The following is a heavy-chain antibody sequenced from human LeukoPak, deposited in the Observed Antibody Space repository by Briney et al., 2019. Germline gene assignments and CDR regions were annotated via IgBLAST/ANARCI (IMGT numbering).Heavy chain of an antibody. CDR2: INSDGSST. J-gene: IGHJ4*02. CDR3: ARAGQFDYFDY. V-gene: IGHV3-74*01. CDR1: GFTFSSYW. D-gene: IGHD1-14*01. Sequence: GGSLRLSCAASGFTFSSYWMHWVRQAPGKGLVWVSRINSDGSSTSYADSVKGRFTISRDNAKNTLYLQMSSLRAEDTAVYYCARAGQFDYFDYWGQGTLVTVSS.